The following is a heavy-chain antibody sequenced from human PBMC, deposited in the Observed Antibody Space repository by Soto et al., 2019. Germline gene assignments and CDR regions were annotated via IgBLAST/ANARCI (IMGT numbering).Heavy chain of an antibody. D-gene: IGHD2-15*01. V-gene: IGHV4-39*07. CDR1: GGSISSSSYY. Sequence: SETLSLTCTVSGGSISSSSYYWSWIRQPPGKGLEWIGEINHSGSTNYNPSLKSRVTISVDTSKNQFSLKLSSVTAADTAVYYCARGRVVVVAATSRTGYYYGMDVWGQGTTVTVSS. CDR2: INHSGST. CDR3: ARGRVVVVAATSRTGYYYGMDV. J-gene: IGHJ6*02.